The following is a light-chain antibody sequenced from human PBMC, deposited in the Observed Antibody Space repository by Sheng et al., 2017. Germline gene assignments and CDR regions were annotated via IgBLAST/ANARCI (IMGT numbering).Light chain of an antibody. Sequence: EIVLTQSPGTLSLSPGERATLSCRASQSVSSSYLTWYQQKPGQAPRLLIYGASNRATGIPDRFSGSGSGTDFTLTISSLEPEDFAVYYCQQRSNWPPTFGGGTEGGDQT. CDR3: QQRSNWPPT. CDR2: GAS. J-gene: IGKJ4*01. V-gene: IGKV3-11*01. CDR1: QSVSSSY.